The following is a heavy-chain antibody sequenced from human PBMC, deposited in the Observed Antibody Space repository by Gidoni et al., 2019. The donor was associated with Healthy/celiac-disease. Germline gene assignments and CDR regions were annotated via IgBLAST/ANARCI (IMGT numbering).Heavy chain of an antibody. J-gene: IGHJ5*02. CDR2: IYHSGST. D-gene: IGHD2-2*01. CDR3: ARDLSPRYRSSTSCYGFPNWFDP. V-gene: IGHV4-4*02. Sequence: QVQLQESGPGLVKPSGTLSLTCAVSGGSIRSSNWWRWFRQPPGKGLEWIGEIYHSGSTNYNPSLKSRVTISVDKSKNQFSLKLSSVTAADTAVYYCARDLSPRYRSSTSCYGFPNWFDPWGQGTLVTVSS. CDR1: GGSIRSSNW.